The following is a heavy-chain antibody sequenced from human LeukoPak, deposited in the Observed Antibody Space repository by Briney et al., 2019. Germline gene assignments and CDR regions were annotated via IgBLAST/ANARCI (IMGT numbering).Heavy chain of an antibody. J-gene: IGHJ3*02. V-gene: IGHV1-69*05. D-gene: IGHD3-22*01. CDR3: ARDSNYDSSGYDLCAFDI. Sequence: SVKVSCKASGGTFISYAISWVRQAPGQGLEWMGRIIPIFGTANYAQKFQGRVTITTDESTSTAYMELSSLRSEDTAVYYCARDSNYDSSGYDLCAFDIWGQGTMVTVSS. CDR1: GGTFISYA. CDR2: IIPIFGTA.